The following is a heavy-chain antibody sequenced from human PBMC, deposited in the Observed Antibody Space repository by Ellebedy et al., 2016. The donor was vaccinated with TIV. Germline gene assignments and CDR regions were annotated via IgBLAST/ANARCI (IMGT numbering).Heavy chain of an antibody. CDR2: SGSRGNIFTP. CDR1: GIIVSEQY. V-gene: IGHV3-72*01. Sequence: GESLKISCAASGIIVSEQYVAWVRQAPGKGLEWVGRSGSRGNIFTPDYAATLNGRFTISRDDSKNSVFLQMSSLEAEDTAIYYCVLSNFGSYYFDNWGQGTLVTVSS. CDR3: VLSNFGSYYFDN. D-gene: IGHD3-3*01. J-gene: IGHJ4*02.